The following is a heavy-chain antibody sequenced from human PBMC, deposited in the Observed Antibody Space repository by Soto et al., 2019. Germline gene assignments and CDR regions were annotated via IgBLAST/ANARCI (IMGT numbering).Heavy chain of an antibody. CDR3: ARGWYGDYVDY. CDR2: IYYSGST. J-gene: IGHJ4*02. D-gene: IGHD2-15*01. CDR1: GGSISSYY. V-gene: IGHV4-59*01. Sequence: SETLSLTCPVSGGSISSYYWSWIRQPPGKGLEWIGYIYYSGSTNYNPSLKSRVTISVDTSKNQFSLKLSSVTAADTAVYYCARGWYGDYVDYWGQGTLVTVSS.